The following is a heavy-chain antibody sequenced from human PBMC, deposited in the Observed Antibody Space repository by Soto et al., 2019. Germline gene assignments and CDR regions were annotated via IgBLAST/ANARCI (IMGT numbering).Heavy chain of an antibody. CDR1: GYSFAGYW. J-gene: IGHJ4*02. V-gene: IGHV5-10-1*01. Sequence: GESLKISCKGSGYSFAGYWITWVRQKPGKGLEWMGRIDPSDSQTYYSPSFRGHVTISVTKSITTVFLQWSSLRAPDTAMYYCARQIYDSDTGPNFQYYFDSWGQGTPVTVSS. CDR2: IDPSDSQT. D-gene: IGHD3-22*01. CDR3: ARQIYDSDTGPNFQYYFDS.